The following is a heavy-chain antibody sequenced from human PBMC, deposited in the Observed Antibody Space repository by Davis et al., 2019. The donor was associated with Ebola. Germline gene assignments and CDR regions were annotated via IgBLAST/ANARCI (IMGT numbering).Heavy chain of an antibody. CDR2: ISAYNGNT. Sequence: ASVKVSCKASGYTFTSYGISWVRQAPGQGLEWMGWISAYNGNTNYAQKFQGRVTITRGTSASTAYMELSSLRSEDTAVYYCVWFGDRGPYEYYYYGMDVWGQGTTVTVSS. CDR1: GYTFTSYG. J-gene: IGHJ6*02. CDR3: VWFGDRGPYEYYYYGMDV. V-gene: IGHV1-18*01. D-gene: IGHD3-10*01.